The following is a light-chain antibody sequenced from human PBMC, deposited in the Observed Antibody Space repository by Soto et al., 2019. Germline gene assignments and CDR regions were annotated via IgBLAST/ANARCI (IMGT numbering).Light chain of an antibody. V-gene: IGLV2-14*01. CDR2: EDS. J-gene: IGLJ1*01. CDR3: SSYTSSSTYV. Sequence: QSALTQPASATGSPGLSITISCTGTSSDVGCYNYVSWYQHHPGKAPKLMIYEDSNRPSAVSSRFSGSKSANTASLTISGLQAEDEADYYCSSYTSSSTYVCGTGTKVTVL. CDR1: SSDVGCYNY.